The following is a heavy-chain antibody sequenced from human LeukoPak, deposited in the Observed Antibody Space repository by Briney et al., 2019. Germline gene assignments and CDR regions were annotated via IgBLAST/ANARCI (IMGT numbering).Heavy chain of an antibody. D-gene: IGHD5-18*01. CDR2: MQSSGNS. Sequence: SETLSLTCSVSGDSISTYHWNWIRKPPGKGLEWIAFMQSSGNSNYNPSLKSRVTMFVDTSKNQFVLNLRSVTAADTAVYYCARDKRHSYGRYFDHWGQGMLVTVPS. V-gene: IGHV4-59*01. J-gene: IGHJ4*02. CDR1: GDSISTYH. CDR3: ARDKRHSYGRYFDH.